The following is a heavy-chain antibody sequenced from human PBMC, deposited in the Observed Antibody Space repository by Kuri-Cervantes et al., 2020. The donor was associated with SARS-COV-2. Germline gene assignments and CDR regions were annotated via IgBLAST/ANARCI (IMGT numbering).Heavy chain of an antibody. CDR3: AKDRGDYYGSCYMDV. CDR2: ISSSSSTI. V-gene: IGHV3-48*01. J-gene: IGHJ6*03. D-gene: IGHD3-10*01. CDR1: GFTFSSYS. Sequence: GGSLRLSCAASGFTFSSYSMNWVRQAPGKGLEWVSYISSSSSTIYYADSVKGRFTISRDNAKNSLYLQMNSLRAEDTAVYYCAKDRGDYYGSCYMDVWGKGTTVTVSS.